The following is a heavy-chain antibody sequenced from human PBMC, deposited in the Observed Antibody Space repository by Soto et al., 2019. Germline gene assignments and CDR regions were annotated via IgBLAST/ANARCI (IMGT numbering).Heavy chain of an antibody. Sequence: EVQLVESGGGLVQPGGSLRLSCAASGFTVSSDYMSWVRQAPGKGLEWVSVIYSGGSTFYADYVKGRLTISRDKSKNTLYLQMNSLRAEDTAVYYCARGDSSSTFDYWGQGTLVTVSS. CDR1: GFTVSSDY. V-gene: IGHV3-66*01. J-gene: IGHJ4*02. CDR3: ARGDSSSTFDY. D-gene: IGHD6-6*01. CDR2: IYSGGST.